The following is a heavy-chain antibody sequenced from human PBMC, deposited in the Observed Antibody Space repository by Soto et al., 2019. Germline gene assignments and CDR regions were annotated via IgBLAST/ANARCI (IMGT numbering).Heavy chain of an antibody. D-gene: IGHD3-10*01. J-gene: IGHJ4*02. CDR3: AKLYYYGSGRGYFDY. CDR1: GFTFGNYG. CDR2: ISGSGGGT. Sequence: EVQLLESGGGLVQPGGSLRLSCAASGFTFGNYGMSWVRQAPGKGLEWVSVISGSGGGTYYADSVKGRFTISRDNSKSTLYLQMSSLTAEDTAVYYCAKLYYYGSGRGYFDYWGQETLVTVSS. V-gene: IGHV3-23*01.